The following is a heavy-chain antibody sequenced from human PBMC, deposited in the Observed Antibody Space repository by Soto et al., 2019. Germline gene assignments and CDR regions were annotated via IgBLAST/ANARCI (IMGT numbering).Heavy chain of an antibody. CDR1: GFTFSSYA. D-gene: IGHD1-26*01. CDR2: ISGSGDST. CDR3: ARRGSGSYSEY. J-gene: IGHJ4*02. V-gene: IGHV3-23*01. Sequence: EVQLLESGGGLVQPGGSLRLSCAASGFTFSSYAMRWVRQAPGKGLEWVSAISGSGDSTYYADSVKGRFTTSRDNSKNTLHLQMNSLRAEDTAVYYCARRGSGSYSEYWGQGTLVTVSS.